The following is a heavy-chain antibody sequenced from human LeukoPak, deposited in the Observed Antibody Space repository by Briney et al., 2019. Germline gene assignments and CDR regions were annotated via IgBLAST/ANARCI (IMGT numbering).Heavy chain of an antibody. CDR3: TRVAAAGRGMTGFDY. V-gene: IGHV6-1*01. J-gene: IGHJ4*02. D-gene: IGHD6-13*01. CDR1: GDSVSSNSAA. Sequence: SQTLSLTCAISGDSVSSNSAAWNWIRQSPSRGLEWLGRTYYRSKWYNDYAVSVKSRITINPDTSKNQFSLQLNSVAPEDTAVYYCTRVAAAGRGMTGFDYWGQGTLVTVSS. CDR2: TYYRSKWYN.